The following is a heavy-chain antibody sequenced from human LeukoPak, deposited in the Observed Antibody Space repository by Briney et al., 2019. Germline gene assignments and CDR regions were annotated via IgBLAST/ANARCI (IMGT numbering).Heavy chain of an antibody. CDR2: INGDGGST. CDR1: GFSFNDYG. D-gene: IGHD2-8*01. J-gene: IGHJ5*02. Sequence: GGSLRLSCAGSGFSFNDYGMDWVRQAPGKGLEWVSIINGDGGSTYYRESVKGRVTISRDKSKNTVYLQMNSLRTEDTALYYCAKDPEDIVLMVYAVDWFDPWGQGTLVTVSS. CDR3: AKDPEDIVLMVYAVDWFDP. V-gene: IGHV3-43*02.